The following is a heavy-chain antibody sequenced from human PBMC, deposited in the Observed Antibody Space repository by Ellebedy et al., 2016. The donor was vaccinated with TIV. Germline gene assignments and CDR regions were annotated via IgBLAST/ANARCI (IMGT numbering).Heavy chain of an antibody. CDR1: GGSISTNNW. CDR3: ARSRGTHDPNSFDL. D-gene: IGHD2-2*01. Sequence: MPSETLSLTCAVSGGSISTNNWWSWVRQSPTKGLEWIGEVYHSGDTYYNPSIKSRVTMSVDTSTNQFSLRLTSVTAADTAMFFCARSRGTHDPNSFDLWGPGTSVIVSS. CDR2: VYHSGDT. V-gene: IGHV4-4*02. J-gene: IGHJ4*02.